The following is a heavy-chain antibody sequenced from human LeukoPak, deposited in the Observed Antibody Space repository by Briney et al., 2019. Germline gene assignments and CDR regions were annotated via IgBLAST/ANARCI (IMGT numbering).Heavy chain of an antibody. D-gene: IGHD3-22*01. CDR1: GYTITSYG. J-gene: IGHJ4*02. CDR3: AREGLTYYYDSSGYYYLGY. CDR2: ISAYNGNT. Sequence: ASVKVSCKASGYTITSYGISWVRQAPGQGLEWMGWISAYNGNTNYAQKLQGRVTMTTDTSTSTAYMELRSLRSDDTAVYYCAREGLTYYYDSSGYYYLGYWGQGTLVTVSS. V-gene: IGHV1-18*01.